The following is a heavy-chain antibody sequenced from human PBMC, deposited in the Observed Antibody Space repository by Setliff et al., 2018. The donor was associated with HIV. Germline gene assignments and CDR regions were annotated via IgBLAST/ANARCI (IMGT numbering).Heavy chain of an antibody. CDR2: IYPGDSET. CDR3: AMFFSGTPFDF. J-gene: IGHJ4*02. CDR1: GYNFPNYW. Sequence: PGESLKISCKGSGYNFPNYWIGWVRQMPGKGLEWVAVIYPGDSETRYSPSFQGRVTISADKSISTAYLQWGSLKASDTAMYYCAMFFSGTPFDFWGQGTLVTVSS. D-gene: IGHD1-26*01. V-gene: IGHV5-51*01.